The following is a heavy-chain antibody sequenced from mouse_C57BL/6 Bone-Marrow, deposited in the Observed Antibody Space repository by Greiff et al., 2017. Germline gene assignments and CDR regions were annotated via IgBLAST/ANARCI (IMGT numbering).Heavy chain of an antibody. CDR2: IYPGDGDT. D-gene: IGHD2-1*01. Sequence: QVQLQQSGAELVKPGASVKISCKASGYAFSSYWMNWVKQRPGKGLEWIGQIYPGDGDTNYNGKFKGKATLTADKSSSPAYMQLSSLTSEDSAVYFCAAIYYGNWYFDVWGTGTTVTGSS. J-gene: IGHJ1*03. V-gene: IGHV1-80*01. CDR3: AAIYYGNWYFDV. CDR1: GYAFSSYW.